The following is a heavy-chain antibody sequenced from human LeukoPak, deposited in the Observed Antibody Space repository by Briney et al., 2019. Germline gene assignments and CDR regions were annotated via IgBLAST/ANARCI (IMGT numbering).Heavy chain of an antibody. V-gene: IGHV3-30*04. Sequence: GGSLRLSCAASGFTFSSYAMLWVRQAPGKGLEWVAVISYDGSNKYYAGSVKCRFTISRDNSKNTLYLQMNSLRAEDTAVYYCARAQEDIVVVVAATLGVFDYWGQGTLVTVSS. CDR2: ISYDGSNK. CDR3: ARAQEDIVVVVAATLGVFDY. D-gene: IGHD2-15*01. J-gene: IGHJ4*02. CDR1: GFTFSSYA.